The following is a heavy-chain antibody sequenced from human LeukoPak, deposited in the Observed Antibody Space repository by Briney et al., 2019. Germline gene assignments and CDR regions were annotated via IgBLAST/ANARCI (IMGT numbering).Heavy chain of an antibody. CDR1: GGSFSGYY. V-gene: IGHV4-34*01. CDR3: ARDGYYDYVWGSYRSFDY. D-gene: IGHD3-16*02. CDR2: INHSGST. Sequence: PSETLSLTCAFYGGSFSGYYWSWIRQPPGKGLEWIGEINHSGSTNYNPSLKSRVTISVDKSKNQFSLKLSSVTAADTAVYYCARDGYYDYVWGSYRSFDYWGQGTLVTVSS. J-gene: IGHJ4*02.